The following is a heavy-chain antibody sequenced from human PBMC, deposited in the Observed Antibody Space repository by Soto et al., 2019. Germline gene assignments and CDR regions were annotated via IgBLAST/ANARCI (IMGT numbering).Heavy chain of an antibody. CDR3: ARDLGPGNRYFDY. CDR2: ITPLLGIS. D-gene: IGHD3-16*02. Sequence: QVQLVQSGAEVKDPGSSMKVSCKASGGSFSSYAIGWVRQAPGQGLEWIGRITPLLGISNYAQSFQGRVTITADKSTATAYLELRGLRPEDTAFYYCARDLGPGNRYFDYWGQGPLVAVSS. CDR1: GGSFSSYA. J-gene: IGHJ4*02. V-gene: IGHV1-69*04.